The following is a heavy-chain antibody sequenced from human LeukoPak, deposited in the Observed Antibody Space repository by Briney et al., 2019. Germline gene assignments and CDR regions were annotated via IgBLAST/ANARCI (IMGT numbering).Heavy chain of an antibody. D-gene: IGHD6-19*01. CDR3: ASWPVGWYGEDS. J-gene: IGHJ4*02. Sequence: GGSLRLSCAATGLSVSSNFMSWDRQAPGKGLEWVSVIYGGGSTYYADSVKGRFTISRDTPKNTLYLQMNSLRVEDTAVYYCASWPVGWYGEDSWGQGTLVTVSS. CDR2: IYGGGST. V-gene: IGHV3-53*01. CDR1: GLSVSSNF.